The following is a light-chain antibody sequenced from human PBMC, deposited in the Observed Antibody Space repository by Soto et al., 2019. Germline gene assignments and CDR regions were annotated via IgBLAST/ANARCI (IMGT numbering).Light chain of an antibody. V-gene: IGLV1-44*01. J-gene: IGLJ1*01. Sequence: QSSLTQPLSASGTPGQRVTISCSGSSSNIGSNTVNWYQQLPGTAPKLLIYTNSQRPSGVPDRFSGSKSGTSASLAISGLQSEDEADYYCATWDVSMNGRVFGPGTKVTVL. CDR1: SSNIGSNT. CDR3: ATWDVSMNGRV. CDR2: TNS.